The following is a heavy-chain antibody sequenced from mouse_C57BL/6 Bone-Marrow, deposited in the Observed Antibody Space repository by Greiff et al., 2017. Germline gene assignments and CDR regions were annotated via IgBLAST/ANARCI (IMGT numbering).Heavy chain of an antibody. D-gene: IGHD6-5*01. V-gene: IGHV1-4*01. CDR2: INPSSGYT. J-gene: IGHJ3*01. CDR3: AISYLRTWFAY. Sequence: QVQLQQSGAELARPGASVKMSCKASGYTFTSYTMHWVKQRPGQGLEWIGYINPSSGYTKYNQKFKDKATLTADKSSSTAYMQLSSLTSEDSAVYYCAISYLRTWFAYGGQGTLVTVSA. CDR1: GYTFTSYT.